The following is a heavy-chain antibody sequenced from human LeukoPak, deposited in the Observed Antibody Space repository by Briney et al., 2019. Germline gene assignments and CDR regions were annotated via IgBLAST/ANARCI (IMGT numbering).Heavy chain of an antibody. CDR1: GGSISSGAYY. V-gene: IGHV4-61*02. J-gene: IGHJ5*02. CDR3: ARWYYDTSGVRWFDP. Sequence: PSETLSLTCTVSGGSISSGAYYWSWIRQPAGKGLEWIGRIYTSGSTNYNPSLKSRITISVDTSKNQFSLKLSSVTSADTAVYYCARWYYDTSGVRWFDPWGQGTLVTVSS. D-gene: IGHD3-22*01. CDR2: IYTSGST.